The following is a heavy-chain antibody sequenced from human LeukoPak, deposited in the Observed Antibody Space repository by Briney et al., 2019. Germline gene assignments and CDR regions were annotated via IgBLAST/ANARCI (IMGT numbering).Heavy chain of an antibody. CDR1: GGSISSYY. J-gene: IGHJ3*02. V-gene: IGHV4-59*01. D-gene: IGHD1-26*01. Sequence: PSETLSLTCTVSGGSISSYYWSWIRQPPGKGLEWIGYIYYSGSTNYNPSLKSRVTISVDTSKNQFSLKLSSVTAADTAVYYCARSMWEDSVNDAFDIWGQGTMVTVSS. CDR2: IYYSGST. CDR3: ARSMWEDSVNDAFDI.